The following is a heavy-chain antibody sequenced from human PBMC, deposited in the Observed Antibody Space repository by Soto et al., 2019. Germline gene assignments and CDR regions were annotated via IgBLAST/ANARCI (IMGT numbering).Heavy chain of an antibody. V-gene: IGHV4-59*01. D-gene: IGHD5-18*01. CDR2: IYYSGN. J-gene: IGHJ4*02. CDR1: GGSISNLQ. Sequence: XGTLSLTSNVSGGSISNLQLSWIRQPPGKGLEWIGYIYYSGNYYNPSLTSRVSMSLDKSKNQFSLHLKSVTAADAALYFCALGGYNYGRPFDLWGQGTRVTVSS. CDR3: ALGGYNYGRPFDL.